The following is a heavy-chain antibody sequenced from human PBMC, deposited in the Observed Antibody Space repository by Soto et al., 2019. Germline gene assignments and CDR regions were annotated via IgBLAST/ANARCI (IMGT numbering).Heavy chain of an antibody. D-gene: IGHD6-13*01. J-gene: IGHJ1*01. CDR3: ARHDGSSWSPEYFQH. CDR1: GYSFTSYW. V-gene: IGHV5-51*01. Sequence: ESLTVSCKGSGYSFTSYWIGWVRQMPGKGLEWMGIIYPGDSDTRYSPSFQGQVTISADKSISTAYLQWSSLKASDTAMYYCARHDGSSWSPEYFQHWGQGTLVTVSS. CDR2: IYPGDSDT.